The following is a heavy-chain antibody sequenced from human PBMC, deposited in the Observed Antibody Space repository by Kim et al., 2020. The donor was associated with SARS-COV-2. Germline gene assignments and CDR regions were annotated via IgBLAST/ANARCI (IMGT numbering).Heavy chain of an antibody. CDR3: ARGTQTGTTSLTF. D-gene: IGHD1-7*01. J-gene: IGHJ4*02. V-gene: IGHV4-39*01. Sequence: YRPSLKSRVTISIDTSENRFSLKLAAVTAEDTAVYYCARGTQTGTTSLTFWGQGTLVTVSS.